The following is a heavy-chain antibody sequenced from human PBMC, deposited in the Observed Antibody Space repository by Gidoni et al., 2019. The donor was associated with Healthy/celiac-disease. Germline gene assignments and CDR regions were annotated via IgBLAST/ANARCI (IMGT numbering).Heavy chain of an antibody. CDR1: GFSCTNAC. CDR2: IKSKTDGGTT. D-gene: IGHD2-15*01. V-gene: IGHV3-15*01. Sequence: EVQLVESGGGLVKPGGSLRLSCAASGFSCTNACVSWGRPAPGKGLEWVGRIKSKTDGGTTDYAAPVKGRLTISRDDSKNTLYLQMNSLKTEDTAVYYCTTDLGYCSGGSCYRWAFDIWGQGTMVTVSS. CDR3: TTDLGYCSGGSCYRWAFDI. J-gene: IGHJ3*02.